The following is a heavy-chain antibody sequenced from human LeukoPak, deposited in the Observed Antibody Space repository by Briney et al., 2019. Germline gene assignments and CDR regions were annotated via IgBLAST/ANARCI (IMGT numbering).Heavy chain of an antibody. CDR1: GGTFSSYA. V-gene: IGHV1-46*01. J-gene: IGHJ5*02. CDR3: ARGYGDSTGYNWFDP. Sequence: ASVKVSCKASGGTFSSYAISWVRQAPGQGLEWMGIINPSGDSTSYAQKFQGRVTMTRDTSTSTVYVELSSLRSEDTAVYYCARGYGDSTGYNWFDPWGQGTLVTVSS. D-gene: IGHD4-17*01. CDR2: INPSGDST.